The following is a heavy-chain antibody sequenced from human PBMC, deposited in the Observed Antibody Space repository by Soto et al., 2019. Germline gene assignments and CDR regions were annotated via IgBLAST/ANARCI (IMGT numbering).Heavy chain of an antibody. CDR3: ARAHSGCALKWFDH. J-gene: IGHJ5*02. D-gene: IGHD1-26*01. V-gene: IGHV1-2*02. CDR1: GYPFTASY. CDR2: IHPHRGGT. Sequence: ASVQVSCKHSGYPFTASYMDWVRQAPGQGFECMAWIHPHRGGTNSAQKFQGRVTMTRDTSINTAYMERSTVRFDDTAVHSCARAHSGCALKWFDHWGQVTLGTVCS.